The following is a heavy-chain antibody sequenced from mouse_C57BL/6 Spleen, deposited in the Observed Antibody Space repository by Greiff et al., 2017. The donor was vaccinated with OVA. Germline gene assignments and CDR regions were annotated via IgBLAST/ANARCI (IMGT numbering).Heavy chain of an antibody. CDR3: TTGSNLN. Sequence: VQLQQSGAELVRPGASVKLSCTASGFNIKDDYMHWVKQRPEQGLEWIGWIDPENGDTEYASKFQGKATITADTSSNTAYLQLSSLTSEDTAVYYCTTGSNLNWGQGTTLTVSS. V-gene: IGHV14-4*01. CDR1: GFNIKDDY. J-gene: IGHJ2*01. D-gene: IGHD2-5*01. CDR2: IDPENGDT.